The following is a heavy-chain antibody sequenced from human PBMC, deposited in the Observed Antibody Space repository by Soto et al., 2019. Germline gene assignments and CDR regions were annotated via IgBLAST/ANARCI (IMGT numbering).Heavy chain of an antibody. D-gene: IGHD3-3*01. CDR3: AKDDAIFGVDTPKGMDV. CDR2: ISGSGGST. Sequence: LRLSCAASGFTFSSYAMSWVRQAPGKGLEWVSAISGSGGSTYYADSVKGRFTISRDNSKNTLYLQMNSLRAEDTAVYYCAKDDAIFGVDTPKGMDVWGQGTTVTVSS. V-gene: IGHV3-23*01. CDR1: GFTFSSYA. J-gene: IGHJ6*02.